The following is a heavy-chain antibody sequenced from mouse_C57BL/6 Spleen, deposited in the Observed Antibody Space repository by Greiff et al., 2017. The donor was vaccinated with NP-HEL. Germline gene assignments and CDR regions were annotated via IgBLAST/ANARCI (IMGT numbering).Heavy chain of an antibody. CDR2: INPGSGGT. V-gene: IGHV1-54*01. J-gene: IGHJ1*03. D-gene: IGHD1-1*01. CDR1: GYAFTNYL. Sequence: VQLQQSGAELVRPGTSVKVSCKASGYAFTNYLIEWVKQRPGQGLEWIGVINPGSGGTNYNEKFKGKATLTADNSSSTAYMQLSRLTSEDTAVYVCARSFYYGSSYSYWYFDVWGTGTTVTVSS. CDR3: ARSFYYGSSYSYWYFDV.